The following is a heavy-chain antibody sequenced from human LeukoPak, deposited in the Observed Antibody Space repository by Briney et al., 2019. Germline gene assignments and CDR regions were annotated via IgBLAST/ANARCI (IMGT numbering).Heavy chain of an antibody. V-gene: IGHV1-69*01. Sequence: SLKVCSTASGGTFVSYAISCVRQAPGQGLAWMGGIIPIFGTAKYAQKFQGRVTITADESTSTAYMELSSLRSEDTAVYYCARDPPRDFGVVIMGGDYYMDVWGKGTTVTVSS. J-gene: IGHJ6*03. CDR3: ARDPPRDFGVVIMGGDYYMDV. CDR2: IIPIFGTA. D-gene: IGHD3-3*01. CDR1: GGTFVSYA.